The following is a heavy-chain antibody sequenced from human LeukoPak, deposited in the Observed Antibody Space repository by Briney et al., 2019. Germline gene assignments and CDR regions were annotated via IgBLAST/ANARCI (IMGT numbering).Heavy chain of an antibody. CDR3: ARGGSIVGATVIFDY. V-gene: IGHV1-46*01. D-gene: IGHD1-26*01. CDR1: GYTFTSYY. Sequence: APVKVSCKASGYTFTSYYMHWVRQAPGLGLEWMGIINPSGGSTSYAQKFQGRVTMTRDTSTSTVYMELSSLRSEDTAVYYCARGGSIVGATVIFDYWGQGTLVTVSS. J-gene: IGHJ4*02. CDR2: INPSGGST.